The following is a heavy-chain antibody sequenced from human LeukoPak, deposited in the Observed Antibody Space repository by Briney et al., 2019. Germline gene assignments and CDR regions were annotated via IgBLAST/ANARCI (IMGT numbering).Heavy chain of an antibody. CDR2: ISGSGGST. CDR1: GFTFTNYA. V-gene: IGHV3-23*01. J-gene: IGHJ4*02. CDR3: AKAPGAMAYYFDY. Sequence: TGGSLRLSCAASGFTFTNYAMSWVRQAPGKGLEWVSAISGSGGSTYYADSVKGRFTISRDNSKNTLYLQMNSLRAEDTAVYYCAKAPGAMAYYFDYWGQGTLVTVSS. D-gene: IGHD5-18*01.